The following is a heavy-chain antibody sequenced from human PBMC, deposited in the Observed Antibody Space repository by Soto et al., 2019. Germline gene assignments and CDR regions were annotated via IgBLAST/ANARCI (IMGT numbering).Heavy chain of an antibody. V-gene: IGHV3-23*01. CDR3: AKDKGSGWPPAFDY. CDR1: GFTFSRFT. CDR2: ISGSGGST. D-gene: IGHD6-19*01. Sequence: GGSLRLSCAPSGFTFSRFTMCWVRQAPGMGLEWASAISGSGGSTYYADPVKGRFTISRDNSKNTLYLQMNSLRAEDTAVYYCAKDKGSGWPPAFDYWGQGTLVTVSS. J-gene: IGHJ4*02.